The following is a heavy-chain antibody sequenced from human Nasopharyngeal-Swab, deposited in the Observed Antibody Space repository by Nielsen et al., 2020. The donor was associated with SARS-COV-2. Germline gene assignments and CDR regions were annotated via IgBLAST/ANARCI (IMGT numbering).Heavy chain of an antibody. Sequence: SVKVSCKASGFTFTSSAVQWVRQARGQRLEWIGWIVVGSGNTNYAQKFQERVTITRDMSTSTAYMELSSLRSEDTAVYYCAASPNYYGSSGYPFDIWGQGTMVTVSS. D-gene: IGHD3-22*01. CDR1: GFTFTSSA. CDR3: AASPNYYGSSGYPFDI. J-gene: IGHJ3*02. V-gene: IGHV1-58*01. CDR2: IVVGSGNT.